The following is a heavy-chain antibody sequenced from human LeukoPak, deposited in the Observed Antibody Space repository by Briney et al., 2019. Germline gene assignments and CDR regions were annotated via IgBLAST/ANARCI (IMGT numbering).Heavy chain of an antibody. CDR2: INHSGST. CDR3: ASLRVYDILTGPRGDPIDY. D-gene: IGHD3-9*01. J-gene: IGHJ4*02. Sequence: SETLSLTCAVYGGSFSGYYWSWIRQPPGKGLEWIGEINHSGSTNYNPSLKSRVTISVDTSKNQFSLKLSSVTAADTAVYYCASLRVYDILTGPRGDPIDYWGQGTLVTVSS. CDR1: GGSFSGYY. V-gene: IGHV4-34*01.